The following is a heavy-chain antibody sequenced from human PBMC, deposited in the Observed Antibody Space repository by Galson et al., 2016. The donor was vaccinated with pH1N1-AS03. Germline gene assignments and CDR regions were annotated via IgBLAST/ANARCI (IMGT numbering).Heavy chain of an antibody. CDR2: INPHNGVT. CDR1: GYIFTGFY. CDR3: ASDPRGPCSSATCATSYYFCMDV. Sequence: SVKVSSKASGYIFTGFYVHWVRQAPGQGLEWMGWINPHNGVTNYAQKFLAWATMTGDTSISTAYMELYGLNSEDTAVYCCASDPRGPCSSATCATSYYFCMDVWGQGTTVIVSS. D-gene: IGHD3-10*02. J-gene: IGHJ6*02. V-gene: IGHV1-2*04.